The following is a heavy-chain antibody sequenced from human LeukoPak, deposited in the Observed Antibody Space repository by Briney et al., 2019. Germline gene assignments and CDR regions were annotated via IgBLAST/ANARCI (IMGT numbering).Heavy chain of an antibody. J-gene: IGHJ4*02. CDR1: GFTFSSYA. D-gene: IGHD3-10*01. CDR3: AKALPGASDY. V-gene: IGHV3-30*04. CDR2: ISYDESDK. Sequence: GRSLRLSCAASGFTFSSYAMHWVRQAPGKGLEWVAVISYDESDKYYADSVKGRFTISRDNSKNTLYLQMNSLRAEDTAVYYCAKALPGASDYWGQGTLVTVSS.